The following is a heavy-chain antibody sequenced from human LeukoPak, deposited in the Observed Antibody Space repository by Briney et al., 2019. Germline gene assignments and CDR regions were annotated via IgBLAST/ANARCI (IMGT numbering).Heavy chain of an antibody. CDR1: GFTFSSHG. CDR3: AKDHDYGDYLLDY. J-gene: IGHJ4*02. Sequence: GGSLRLSCAASGFTFSSHGMHWVRQAPGKGLEWVAVIWYDGSNKYYADSVKGRFTISRDNSKNTLYLQMNSLRAEDTAVYYCAKDHDYGDYLLDYWGQGTLVTVSS. V-gene: IGHV3-33*06. CDR2: IWYDGSNK. D-gene: IGHD4-17*01.